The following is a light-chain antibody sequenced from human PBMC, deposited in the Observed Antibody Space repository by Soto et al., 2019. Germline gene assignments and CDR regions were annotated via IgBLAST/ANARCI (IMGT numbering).Light chain of an antibody. CDR3: SSYAGSNNFGV. Sequence: QSVLTQPPSASGSPGQSVTISCIGTSSDVGGYNYVSWYQQHPGKAPKLMIYEVSKRPSGVPDRFSGSKSGNTASLTVSGLQAEDEADYYCSSYAGSNNFGVFGTGTKVTAL. CDR2: EVS. J-gene: IGLJ1*01. V-gene: IGLV2-8*01. CDR1: SSDVGGYNY.